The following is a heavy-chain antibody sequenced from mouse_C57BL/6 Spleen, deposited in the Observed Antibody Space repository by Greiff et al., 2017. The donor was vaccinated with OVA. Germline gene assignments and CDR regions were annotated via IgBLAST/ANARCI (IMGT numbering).Heavy chain of an antibody. CDR1: GYTFTSYW. CDR3: ARKPYDYYGSDYFDY. D-gene: IGHD1-1*01. CDR2: IDPSDSYT. J-gene: IGHJ2*01. Sequence: QVQLQQSGAELVKPGASVKLSCKASGYTFTSYWMQWVKQRPGQGLEWIGEIDPSDSYTNYNQKFKGKATLTVDTSSSTAYMQLSSLTSEDSAVYYCARKPYDYYGSDYFDYWGQGTTLTVSS. V-gene: IGHV1-50*01.